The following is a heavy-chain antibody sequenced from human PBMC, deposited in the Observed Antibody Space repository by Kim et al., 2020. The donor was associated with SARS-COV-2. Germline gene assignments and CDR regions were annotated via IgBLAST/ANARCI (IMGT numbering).Heavy chain of an antibody. Sequence: FQGRVTITADESTSTAYMELSSLRSEDTAVYYCARDLIVATVYYYYGMDVWGQGTTVTVSS. J-gene: IGHJ6*02. D-gene: IGHD5-12*01. V-gene: IGHV1-69*01. CDR3: ARDLIVATVYYYYGMDV.